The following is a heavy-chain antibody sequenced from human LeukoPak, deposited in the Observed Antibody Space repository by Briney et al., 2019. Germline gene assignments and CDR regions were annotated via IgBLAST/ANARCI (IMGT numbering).Heavy chain of an antibody. D-gene: IGHD3-16*02. J-gene: IGHJ5*02. CDR3: ARTYDYVWGSYRYGDWFDP. Sequence: SETLSLTCTVSGGSISSGGYYWSWIRQHPGKGLEWTGYIYYSGSTYYNPSLKSRVTISVDTSKNQFSLKLSSVTAADTAVYYCARTYDYVWGSYRYGDWFDPWGQGTLVTVSS. CDR1: GGSISSGGYY. CDR2: IYYSGST. V-gene: IGHV4-31*03.